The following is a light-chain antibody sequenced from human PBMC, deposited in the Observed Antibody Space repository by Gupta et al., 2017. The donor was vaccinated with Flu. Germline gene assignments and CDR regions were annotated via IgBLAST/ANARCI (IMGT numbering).Light chain of an antibody. CDR2: AAS. CDR3: QQRDNTPTT. Sequence: DIQMTQSPSSLSASVGDRVTITCRASQSVATYFNWYQQKPGTAPRLLIYAASSLQIGVPSRFSGSGSGTDFTLTISSLQPEDSATYYCQQRDNTPTTFGQGTKVEIK. V-gene: IGKV1-39*01. J-gene: IGKJ2*01. CDR1: QSVATY.